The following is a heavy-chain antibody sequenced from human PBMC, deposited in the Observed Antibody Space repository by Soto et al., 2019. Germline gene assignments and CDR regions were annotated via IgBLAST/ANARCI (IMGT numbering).Heavy chain of an antibody. Sequence: SSETLSLTCTVSGGSISSGGYYWSWIRQHPGKGLEWIGYIYYSGSTYYNPSLKSRVTISVDTSKNQFSLKLSSVTAADTAVYYCARDSWYYYGSGSLDYWGQGTLVTVSS. CDR2: IYYSGST. CDR3: ARDSWYYYGSGSLDY. J-gene: IGHJ4*02. V-gene: IGHV4-31*03. CDR1: GGSISSGGYY. D-gene: IGHD3-10*01.